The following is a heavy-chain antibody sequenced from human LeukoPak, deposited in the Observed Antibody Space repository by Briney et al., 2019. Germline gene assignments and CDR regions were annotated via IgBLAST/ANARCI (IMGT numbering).Heavy chain of an antibody. CDR1: GFTFNTYA. Sequence: GGSLRLSCAASGFTFNTYAMTWVRQAPGKGLEWVSAISGSGTNTYYADSVKGRFTVSRDNSKNTLYLQVNSLRAEDTAAYYCALYIQTGSNFDSWGQGTLVTVSS. CDR3: ALYIQTGSNFDS. CDR2: ISGSGTNT. J-gene: IGHJ4*02. V-gene: IGHV3-23*01. D-gene: IGHD1-26*01.